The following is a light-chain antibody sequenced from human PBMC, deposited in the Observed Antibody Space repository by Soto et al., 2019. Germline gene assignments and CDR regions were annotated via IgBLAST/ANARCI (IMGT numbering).Light chain of an antibody. CDR3: QQVKSFPIT. CDR1: QDVGKW. Sequence: DIQMTQSPPSVSASVGDRVTITCRASQDVGKWLAWYQQKPGKAPTLLIHGASSLQSGVPPRYRGSGYGTDFTLPISGLQPEDFATYYCQQVKSFPITFGQGHDWRLN. CDR2: GAS. V-gene: IGKV1-12*01. J-gene: IGKJ5*01.